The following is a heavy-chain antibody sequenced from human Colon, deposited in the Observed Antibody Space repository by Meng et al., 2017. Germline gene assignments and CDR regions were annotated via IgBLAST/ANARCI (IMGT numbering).Heavy chain of an antibody. CDR2: ISNSGTST. CDR3: AKGRTSDY. CDR1: GFTFSSYA. Sequence: ELQLGESGGGLVQPGASLVLSCVASGFTFSSYAMSWVRQAPGKGLEWVSAISNSGTSTYDADSVKGRFTISRDNSRNTLYLQMNSLRAEDTAVYYCAKGRTSDYWGQGTLVTVSS. J-gene: IGHJ4*02. V-gene: IGHV3-23*04. D-gene: IGHD3/OR15-3a*01.